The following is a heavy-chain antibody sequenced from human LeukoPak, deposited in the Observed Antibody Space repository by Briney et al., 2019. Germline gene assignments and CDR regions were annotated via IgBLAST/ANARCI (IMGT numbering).Heavy chain of an antibody. CDR2: IYYSGST. Sequence: SETLSLTCTVPGGSISSNYWSWIRQPPRKGLEWMGYIYYSGSTNYNPSLKSRVTISVDTSKNQFSLKLSSVTAADTAVYYCARVSVAGNYYYYGMDVWGQGTTVTVSS. CDR3: ARVSVAGNYYYYGMDV. J-gene: IGHJ6*02. V-gene: IGHV4-59*01. CDR1: GGSISSNY. D-gene: IGHD6-19*01.